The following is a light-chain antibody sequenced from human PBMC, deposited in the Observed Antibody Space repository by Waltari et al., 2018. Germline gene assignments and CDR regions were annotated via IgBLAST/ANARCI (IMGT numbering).Light chain of an antibody. V-gene: IGKV3-15*01. CDR2: GTS. Sequence: EIVMTQSPATLSVSPGERATLSCRASRSVSNNLAWYQQKPGQAPRLLIYGTSTRATGIPARFSGSGSGTEFTLTISSMQSEDCAVYYCQQYNNWPPGTFGQGTKVEIK. CDR3: QQYNNWPPGT. CDR1: RSVSNN. J-gene: IGKJ1*01.